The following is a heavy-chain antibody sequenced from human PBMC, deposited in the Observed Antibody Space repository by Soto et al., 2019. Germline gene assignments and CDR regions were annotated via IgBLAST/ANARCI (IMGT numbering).Heavy chain of an antibody. V-gene: IGHV3-48*02. CDR3: ARVGRGVYGMDV. Sequence: PGGSLRLSCAASGFAFSTYSINWVRQAPGKGLEWFSYITSDSSTISYADSVKGRFTVSRDNAKNSLYLQMNSLRDEDTAVYYCARVGRGVYGMDVWAQGTSVTVSS. D-gene: IGHD2-8*01. CDR1: GFAFSTYS. J-gene: IGHJ6*02. CDR2: ITSDSSTI.